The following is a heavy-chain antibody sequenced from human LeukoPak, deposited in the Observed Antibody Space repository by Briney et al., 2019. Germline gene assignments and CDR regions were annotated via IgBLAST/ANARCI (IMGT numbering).Heavy chain of an antibody. J-gene: IGHJ5*02. Sequence: SETLSLTCTVSGGSISSYYWSWIRQPPGKGLEWIGYIYYSGSTNYNPSLKSRVTISADTSKNQFSLKLTSVTAADTAVYYCARDNRAYYDNSGNWFDPWGQGTLVTVSS. D-gene: IGHD3-22*01. CDR1: GGSISSYY. CDR2: IYYSGST. V-gene: IGHV4-59*01. CDR3: ARDNRAYYDNSGNWFDP.